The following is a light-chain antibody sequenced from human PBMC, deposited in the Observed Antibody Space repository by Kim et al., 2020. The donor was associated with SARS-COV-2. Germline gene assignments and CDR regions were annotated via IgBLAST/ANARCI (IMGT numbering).Light chain of an antibody. CDR2: KAS. CDR3: QQYNTYPYT. Sequence: DIQMTQSPSTLSASVGDKVTITCRASQSLSSWLAWYQQKPGKAPKLLIHKASSLENGVPLRFSGSGSGTEFTLTISSLQPDDFATYYCQQYNTYPYTFGQGTKLEIK. J-gene: IGKJ2*01. CDR1: QSLSSW. V-gene: IGKV1-5*03.